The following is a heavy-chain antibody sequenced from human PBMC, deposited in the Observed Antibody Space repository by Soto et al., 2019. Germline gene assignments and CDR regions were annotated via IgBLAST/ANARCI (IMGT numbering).Heavy chain of an antibody. Sequence: EVQLLESGGGLVQPGGSLRLSCAASGFTLSSYAMSWVRQAPGKGLEWVSAISGSGGSTYYADSVKGRFTISRDNSKNTLYLQMNSLRAEDTAVYYCAKRSGGILTGPPKNWFDPWGQGTLVTVSS. J-gene: IGHJ5*02. V-gene: IGHV3-23*01. CDR2: ISGSGGST. D-gene: IGHD3-9*01. CDR3: AKRSGGILTGPPKNWFDP. CDR1: GFTLSSYA.